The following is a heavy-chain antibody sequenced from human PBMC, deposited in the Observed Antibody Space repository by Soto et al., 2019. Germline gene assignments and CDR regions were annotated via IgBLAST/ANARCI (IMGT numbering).Heavy chain of an antibody. Sequence: SVKVSCKASGGTFSSYAISWVRQAPGQGLEWMGGIIPIFGTANYAQKFQGRVTITADESTSTAYMELSSLRSEDTAVYYCARGSYYYDSSGYLETLRFDPWGQGTLVTVSS. D-gene: IGHD3-22*01. CDR2: IIPIFGTA. V-gene: IGHV1-69*13. J-gene: IGHJ5*02. CDR1: GGTFSSYA. CDR3: ARGSYYYDSSGYLETLRFDP.